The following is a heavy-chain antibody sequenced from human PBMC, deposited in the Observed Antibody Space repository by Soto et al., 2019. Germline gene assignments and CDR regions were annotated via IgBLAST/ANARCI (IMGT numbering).Heavy chain of an antibody. Sequence: SQTLALTCAISGDSVSSNGAAWNWIRQSPSRGLEWLGRTYYGSKWYNDYAVSVKSRITINPDTSKNQFSLQLNSVTPEDTAVYYCARDDRSDRVYSYGMDVWGQGTTVTVSS. J-gene: IGHJ6*02. CDR3: ARDDRSDRVYSYGMDV. CDR1: GDSVSSNGAA. V-gene: IGHV6-1*01. CDR2: TYYGSKWYN.